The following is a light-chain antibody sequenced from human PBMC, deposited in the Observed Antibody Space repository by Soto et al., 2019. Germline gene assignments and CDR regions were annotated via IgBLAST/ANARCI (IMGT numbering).Light chain of an antibody. J-gene: IGLJ2*01. V-gene: IGLV2-14*03. Sequence: QLVLIQPASVSGSPGQSITISCTGTSSDVGGYNYVSWYQQHPGKAPKVIIYEVNHRPSGVSSRFSGSKSGNTASLNISGLLAEDEADYYCGSHTDSSSPVFGGGTQLTVL. CDR3: GSHTDSSSPV. CDR2: EVN. CDR1: SSDVGGYNY.